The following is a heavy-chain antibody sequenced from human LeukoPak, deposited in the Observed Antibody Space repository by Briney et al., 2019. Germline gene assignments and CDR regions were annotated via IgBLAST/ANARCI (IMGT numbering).Heavy chain of an antibody. V-gene: IGHV3-23*01. CDR1: GVTFSSYA. Sequence: GGSLRLSCAASGVTFSSYAMSWVRQPPGKGLEWVSAISGSGGGTYYADSVKGRFTISRENSKNTLYLKMNSLTAEDTAVYYCAKSDRRAADDYWGQGTLVTVSS. D-gene: IGHD6-13*01. CDR3: AKSDRRAADDY. J-gene: IGHJ4*02. CDR2: ISGSGGGT.